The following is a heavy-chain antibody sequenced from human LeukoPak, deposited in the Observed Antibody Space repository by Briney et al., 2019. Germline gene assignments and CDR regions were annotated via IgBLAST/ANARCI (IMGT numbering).Heavy chain of an antibody. V-gene: IGHV1-2*02. J-gene: IGHJ4*02. D-gene: IGHD5-24*01. CDR2: INPNSGGT. CDR1: GYTFTGYY. CDR3: ARDRYGDGFAHFDY. Sequence: GASVKVSCKASGYTFTGYYMHWVRQALGQGLEWMGWINPNSGGTSSAQKFQGRVTMTRDTSMSTAYMDLNRLTSDDTAVYFCARDRYGDGFAHFDYWGQGTLVTVSS.